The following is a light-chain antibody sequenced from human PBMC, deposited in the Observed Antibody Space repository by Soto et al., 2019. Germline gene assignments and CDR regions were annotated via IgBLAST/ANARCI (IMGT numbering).Light chain of an antibody. Sequence: EVVLTQSPATLSLSPGERATLSCRASQSVSSYVAWYQQKPGQAPRLLIYDASNRATGIPARFSGSGSGTDFTLTISSLEPEDVAVYYCQQRGNLLTFGGGTKVEIK. CDR2: DAS. CDR1: QSVSSY. J-gene: IGKJ4*01. V-gene: IGKV3-11*01. CDR3: QQRGNLLT.